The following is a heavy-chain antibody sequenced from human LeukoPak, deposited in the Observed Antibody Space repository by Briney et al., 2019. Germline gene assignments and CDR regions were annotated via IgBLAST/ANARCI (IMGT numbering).Heavy chain of an antibody. J-gene: IGHJ3*02. CDR1: GGSISSGTHY. CDR3: ARRWNYKDAFDI. CDR2: IFTSGSP. Sequence: SETLSLTCDVSGGSISSGTHYWTWIRQPVGKGLEWLGRIFTSGSPTYNSSLKSRLTISIDKSKNQFSLKLSSVTAADTAVYYCARRWNYKDAFDIWGQGIMVTVSS. D-gene: IGHD1-7*01. V-gene: IGHV4-61*02.